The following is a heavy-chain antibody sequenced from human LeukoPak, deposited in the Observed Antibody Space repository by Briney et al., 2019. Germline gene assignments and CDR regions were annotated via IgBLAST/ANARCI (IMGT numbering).Heavy chain of an antibody. V-gene: IGHV4-59*12. Sequence: SETLSLTCAVYGGSFSGYYWSWIRQPPGKGLEWIGYIYYSGSTNYNPSLKSRVTISVDTSKNQFSLKLSSVTAADTAVYYCARAPYYDFWSGYELGGFDPWGQGTLVTVSS. CDR1: GGSFSGYY. J-gene: IGHJ5*02. CDR2: IYYSGST. CDR3: ARAPYYDFWSGYELGGFDP. D-gene: IGHD3-3*01.